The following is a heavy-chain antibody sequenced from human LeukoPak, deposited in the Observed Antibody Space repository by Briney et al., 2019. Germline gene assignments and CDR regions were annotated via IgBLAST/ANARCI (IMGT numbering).Heavy chain of an antibody. D-gene: IGHD4-23*01. CDR1: GFTFKNYW. J-gene: IGHJ4*02. V-gene: IGHV3-7*01. CDR2: IKEDGTQR. CDR3: VRGGWELDY. Sequence: GGSLRLSCAASGFTFKNYWMAWVRLAPGKGLEWVAHIKEDGTQRYYVDSVKGRFTISKDDAKNSLYLQMNTLTDEDTAVYYCVRGGWELDYWGQGILVSASS.